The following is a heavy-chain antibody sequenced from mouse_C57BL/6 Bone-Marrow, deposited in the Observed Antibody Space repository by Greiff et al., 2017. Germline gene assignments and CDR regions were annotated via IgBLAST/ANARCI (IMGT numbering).Heavy chain of an antibody. CDR2: IDPSDSYT. V-gene: IGHV1-69*01. D-gene: IGHD1-1*01. Sequence: QVQLQQPGAELVMPGASVKLSCKASGYTFTSYWMHWVKQRPGQGLEWIGEIDPSDSYTNYNQKFKGKSTLTVDKSSSTAYMQLSSLTSEDSAVYYCARWGVEHAMDYWGQGTSVTVSS. CDR3: ARWGVEHAMDY. CDR1: GYTFTSYW. J-gene: IGHJ4*01.